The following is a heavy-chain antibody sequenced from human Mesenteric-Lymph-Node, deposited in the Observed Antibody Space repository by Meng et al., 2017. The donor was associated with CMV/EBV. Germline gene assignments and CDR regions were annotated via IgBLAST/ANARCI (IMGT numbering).Heavy chain of an antibody. J-gene: IGHJ6*02. D-gene: IGHD2-2*01. Sequence: GESLKISCAASGFTFSSYWMHWVRQAPGKGLVWVSRINSDGSSTSYADSVKGRFTISRDNAKNTLYLQMNSLRAEDTAVYYCASPSSLLWPYYGMDVWGQGTTVTVSS. V-gene: IGHV3-74*01. CDR3: ASPSSLLWPYYGMDV. CDR2: INSDGSST. CDR1: GFTFSSYW.